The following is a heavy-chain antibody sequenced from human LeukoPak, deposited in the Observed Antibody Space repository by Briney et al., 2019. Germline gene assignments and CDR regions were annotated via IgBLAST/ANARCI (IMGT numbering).Heavy chain of an antibody. V-gene: IGHV3-33*01. CDR2: IWYDGSNK. CDR1: GXTFSSYG. Sequence: GGSLRLSCAASGXTFSSYGMHWVRQAPGKGLEWVAVIWYDGSNKYYADSVKGRFTISRDNSKNTLYLQMNSLRAEDTAVYYCARERIAAAGGDYYYYGMDVWGQGTTVTVSS. CDR3: ARERIAAAGGDYYYYGMDV. D-gene: IGHD6-13*01. J-gene: IGHJ6*02.